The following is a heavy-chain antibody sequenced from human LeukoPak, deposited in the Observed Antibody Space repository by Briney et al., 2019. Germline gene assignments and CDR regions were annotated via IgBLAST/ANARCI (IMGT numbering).Heavy chain of an antibody. V-gene: IGHV1-2*02. CDR2: INPNSGGT. CDR1: GYTFTGYY. J-gene: IGHJ4*02. Sequence: WASVKVSCKASGYTFTGYYMHWVRQAPGQGLEWMGWINPNSGGTNYAQKFQGRVTMTRDTSISPAYMELSRLRSDDTAVYYCARDYYDSSGYPAYWGQGTLVTVSS. CDR3: ARDYYDSSGYPAY. D-gene: IGHD3-22*01.